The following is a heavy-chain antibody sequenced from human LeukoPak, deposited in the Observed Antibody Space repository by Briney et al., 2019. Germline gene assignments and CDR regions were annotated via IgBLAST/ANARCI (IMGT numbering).Heavy chain of an antibody. CDR2: ISSSSSTI. Sequence: GGSLRLSCAASGFTFSSYSMNWVRQAPGKGLEWVSYISSSSSTIYYADSVKGRFTISRDNAKNSLYLQMNSLRAEDTAVYYSARGDYDYVWGSYRYYYFDYWGQGTLVTVSS. V-gene: IGHV3-48*01. D-gene: IGHD3-16*02. CDR3: ARGDYDYVWGSYRYYYFDY. J-gene: IGHJ4*02. CDR1: GFTFSSYS.